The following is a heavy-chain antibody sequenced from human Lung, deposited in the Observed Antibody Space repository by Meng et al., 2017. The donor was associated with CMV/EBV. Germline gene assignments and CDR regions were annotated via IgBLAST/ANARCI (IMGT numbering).Heavy chain of an antibody. J-gene: IGHJ4*02. Sequence: QGQLQESGLALVKPSGTLSLTCAVSGGSISSSNWWRWVRQPPGKGLEWIGEIYHSGSTNYNPSLKSRVTISVDKSKNQFSLKLSSVTAADTAVYYCASFPPPGKQWLVTDYWGQGTLVTVSS. D-gene: IGHD6-19*01. V-gene: IGHV4-4*02. CDR3: ASFPPPGKQWLVTDY. CDR1: GGSISSSNW. CDR2: IYHSGST.